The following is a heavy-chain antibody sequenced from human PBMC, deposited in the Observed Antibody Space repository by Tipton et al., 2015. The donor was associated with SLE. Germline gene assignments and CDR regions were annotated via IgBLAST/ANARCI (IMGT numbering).Heavy chain of an antibody. CDR3: ARYIVVVRYFDY. V-gene: IGHV4-34*01. D-gene: IGHD2-21*01. J-gene: IGHJ4*02. CDR2: INHSGNT. Sequence: TLSLTCVVSGDSLRGSTYYWSWIRQPPGTGPEWIGEINHSGNTNYNPSLKSRVTISVDTSKNQFSLKLSSVTAADTAVYYCARYIVVVRYFDYWGQGTLVTVSS. CDR1: GDSLRGSTYY.